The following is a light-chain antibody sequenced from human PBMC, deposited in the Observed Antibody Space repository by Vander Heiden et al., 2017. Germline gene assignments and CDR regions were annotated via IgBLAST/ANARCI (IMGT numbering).Light chain of an antibody. CDR3: QQYYSSPFT. Sequence: DIVMTQTPDSLAVSLCERATINCNSSQSVLYTYDKENYLAWYQQKRGQPPQLLVRWASSRMPGVPDRIGGSGSGANFTLTITGLQAEDVAVYYCQQYYSSPFTFGPGTKVEVK. CDR1: QSVLYTYDKENY. CDR2: WAS. V-gene: IGKV4-1*01. J-gene: IGKJ3*01.